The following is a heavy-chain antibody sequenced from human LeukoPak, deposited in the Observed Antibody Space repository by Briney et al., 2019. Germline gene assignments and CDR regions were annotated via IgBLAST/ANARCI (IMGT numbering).Heavy chain of an antibody. CDR2: ISSSSSYI. J-gene: IGHJ1*01. Sequence: GGSLRLSCAASGFTFSSYSMNWVRQAPGKGLEWVSSISSSSSYIYYADSVKGRFTISRDNAKNSLYLQMNSLRAEDTAVYYCARADGYSTSWFYYWGQGTLVTVSS. CDR3: ARADGYSTSWFYY. D-gene: IGHD6-13*01. CDR1: GFTFSSYS. V-gene: IGHV3-21*01.